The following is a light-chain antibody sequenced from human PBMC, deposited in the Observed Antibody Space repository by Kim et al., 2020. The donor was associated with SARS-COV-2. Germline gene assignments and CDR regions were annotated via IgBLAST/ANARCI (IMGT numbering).Light chain of an antibody. Sequence: IQMTQSPSSLSASVGDSVTITCQASQDITNYLNWYQQKPGKAPKLLIYDASNLETGVPSRFSGSGSGTDFTFTISSLQPEDIATYYCQQYDYLPTFGQGTRLEIK. J-gene: IGKJ5*01. CDR1: QDITNY. V-gene: IGKV1-33*01. CDR2: DAS. CDR3: QQYDYLPT.